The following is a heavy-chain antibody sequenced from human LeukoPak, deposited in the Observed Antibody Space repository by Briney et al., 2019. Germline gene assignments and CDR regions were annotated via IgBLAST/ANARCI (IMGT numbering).Heavy chain of an antibody. CDR2: KNQDGSEK. D-gene: IGHD1/OR15-1a*01. Sequence: RVSLRLSCAASGFTFSRYWMMWVRQAPGKGLEWVATKNQDGSEKYYVDSVKGRSSISRDNAKKSLYLQMNSLRAEDTAVYYCARRNNFSMDVWGQGTTVTVAS. J-gene: IGHJ6*02. CDR3: ARRNNFSMDV. CDR1: GFTFSRYW. V-gene: IGHV3-7*04.